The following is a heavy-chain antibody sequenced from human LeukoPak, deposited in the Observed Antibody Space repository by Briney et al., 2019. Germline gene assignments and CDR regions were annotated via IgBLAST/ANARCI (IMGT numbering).Heavy chain of an antibody. V-gene: IGHV5-51*01. CDR1: GYSFTNYYW. CDR3: ARRTRRNYYDSSGDAFDI. CDR2: IYPGDSDT. D-gene: IGHD3-22*01. Sequence: GESLKISCKASGYSFTNYYWIAWVRQMPGKGLEWMGIIYPGDSDTRYSPSFQGQVTISADKSISTAYLQWSSLKASDTATYYCARRTRRNYYDSSGDAFDIWGQRTMVIVSP. J-gene: IGHJ3*02.